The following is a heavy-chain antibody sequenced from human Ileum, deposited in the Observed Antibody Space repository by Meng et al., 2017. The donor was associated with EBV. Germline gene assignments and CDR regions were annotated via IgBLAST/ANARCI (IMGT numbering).Heavy chain of an antibody. D-gene: IGHD4-17*01. CDR2: IYHSGST. CDR3: ASGRDYAWHS. V-gene: IGHV4-4*03. Sequence: RRQESGPGVVDPPGTAAPTRAVSGDSISSNNWWSWVRQPPGKGLEWIGEIYHSGSTNYNPSFKRRVTMSVDKSKNQISLNLSSVTAADTAVYYCASGRDYAWHSWGRGTLVTVSS. J-gene: IGHJ4*02. CDR1: GDSISSNNW.